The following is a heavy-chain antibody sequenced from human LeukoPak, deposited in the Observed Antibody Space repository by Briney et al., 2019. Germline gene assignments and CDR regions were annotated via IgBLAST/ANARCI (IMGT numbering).Heavy chain of an antibody. CDR3: AREDDMGNWFDP. J-gene: IGHJ5*02. V-gene: IGHV1-2*02. Sequence: ASVKVSCKASGYTFTGYNMHWVRQAPGQGLEWMGWINPNSGGTNYAQKFQGRVTMTRDTSISTAYMELSRLRSDDTAVYYCAREDDMGNWFDPWGQGTLVTVSS. CDR2: INPNSGGT. CDR1: GYTFTGYN. D-gene: IGHD3-9*01.